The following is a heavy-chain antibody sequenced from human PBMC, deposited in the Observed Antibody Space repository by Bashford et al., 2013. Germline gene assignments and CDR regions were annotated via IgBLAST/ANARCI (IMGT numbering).Heavy chain of an antibody. CDR3: AREVDIKATSDAFDI. CDR2: ISSTSTTI. CDR1: GFTFGSYS. V-gene: IGHV3-48*02. Sequence: GGPVRLSCAASGFTFGSYSMNWVRQAPGKGLEWVAYISSTSTTIKYADSVRGRFTVSRDNAKNSLYLQMNSLRDEDTAMYYCAREVDIKATSDAFDIWGQGTMVTVSS. J-gene: IGHJ3*02. D-gene: IGHD3-22*01.